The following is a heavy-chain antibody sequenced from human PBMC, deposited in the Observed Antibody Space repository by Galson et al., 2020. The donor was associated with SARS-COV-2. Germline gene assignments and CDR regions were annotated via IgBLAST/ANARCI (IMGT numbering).Heavy chain of an antibody. CDR1: GYTFTSYG. Sequence: ASVKVSCKASGYTFTSYGISWVRQAPGQGLEWMGWISAYNGNTNYAQKLQGSVTMTTDTSTSTAYMELRSLRSDDTAVYYCARGYGSGSYLRYYYYGMDVWGQGTTVTVSS. CDR3: ARGYGSGSYLRYYYYGMDV. CDR2: ISAYNGNT. D-gene: IGHD3-10*01. J-gene: IGHJ6*02. V-gene: IGHV1-18*01.